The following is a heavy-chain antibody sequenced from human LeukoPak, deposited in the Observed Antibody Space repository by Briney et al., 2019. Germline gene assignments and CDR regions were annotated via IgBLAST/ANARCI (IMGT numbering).Heavy chain of an antibody. V-gene: IGHV1-18*01. J-gene: IGHJ3*02. Sequence: ASVKVSCKASGYTFIGYGISWVRQAPGQGLEWMGWISAYNGNTNYAQKFQGRVTMNKDTSTSTAYMELRSLRSDDTAVYYCARPSLTGTTLFRAFDIWGQGTMVTVSS. CDR3: ARPSLTGTTLFRAFDI. CDR2: ISAYNGNT. D-gene: IGHD1-20*01. CDR1: GYTFIGYG.